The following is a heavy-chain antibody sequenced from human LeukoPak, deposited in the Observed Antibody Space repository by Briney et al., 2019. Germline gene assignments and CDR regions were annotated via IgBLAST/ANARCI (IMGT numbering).Heavy chain of an antibody. CDR2: ITDSGSRT. CDR3: APTSRFSFQH. Sequence: GGSLRLSCAASGFTFTSYSMSWVRKAPGKGLEWVSMITDSGSRTYYADSVKGRFTISRDNSRNSLYLQMNSLRAEDTALYYCAPTSRFSFQHWGQGALVTVS. D-gene: IGHD6-6*01. CDR1: GFTFTSYS. J-gene: IGHJ1*01. V-gene: IGHV3-23*01.